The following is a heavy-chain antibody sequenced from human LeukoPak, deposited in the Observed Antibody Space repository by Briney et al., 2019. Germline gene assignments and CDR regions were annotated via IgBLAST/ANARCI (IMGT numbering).Heavy chain of an antibody. CDR3: ARVEGLRGTTVTTVFDY. CDR2: IYHSGST. CDR1: GGSISSSTYY. J-gene: IGHJ4*02. D-gene: IGHD4-17*01. V-gene: IGHV4-61*05. Sequence: RPSETLSLTCTASGGSISSSTYYWSWIRQPPGKGLEWIGEIYHSGSTNYNPSLKSRVTISVDKSKNQFSLKLSSVTAADTAVYYCARVEGLRGTTVTTVFDYWGQGTLVTVSS.